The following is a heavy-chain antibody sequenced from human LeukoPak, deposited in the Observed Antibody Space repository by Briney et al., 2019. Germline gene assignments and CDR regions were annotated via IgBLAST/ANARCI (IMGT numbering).Heavy chain of an antibody. D-gene: IGHD6-6*01. Sequence: PGGSLRLSCAASGFTFSSYAMHWVRQAPRKGLEYVSAISSDGGSTHYANSVKGRFTISRDNSKNTLYLQMGSLRAEDMAVYYCARLTGSSSSGRYFDYWGQGTLVTVSS. J-gene: IGHJ4*02. CDR1: GFTFSSYA. CDR3: ARLTGSSSSGRYFDY. CDR2: ISSDGGST. V-gene: IGHV3-64*01.